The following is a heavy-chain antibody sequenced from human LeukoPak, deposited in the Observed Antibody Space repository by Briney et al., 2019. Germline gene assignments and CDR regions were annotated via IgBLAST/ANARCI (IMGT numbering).Heavy chain of an antibody. D-gene: IGHD6-19*01. Sequence: SEPLSLTCTVSGGSISGYYRSWMRQPPGKGLEWVGYISYSGSTNYNPSLKSRVTISVDTSKNQFSLKLSSVTAADTAIYYCARDGRAGSLFAYWGQGTLVTVSS. V-gene: IGHV4-59*01. CDR2: ISYSGST. CDR1: GGSISGYY. CDR3: ARDGRAGSLFAY. J-gene: IGHJ4*02.